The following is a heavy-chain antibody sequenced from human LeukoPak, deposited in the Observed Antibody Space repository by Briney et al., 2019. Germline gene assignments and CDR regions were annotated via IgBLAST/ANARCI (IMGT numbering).Heavy chain of an antibody. Sequence: ASVKVSCKASGGTFSSYAISWVRQAPGQGLEWMGGIIPIFGTANYAQKFQGRVTITADESTSTAYMELSSLRSEDTAVYYCARDMGRNVVVPAARIYYYYMDVWGKGTTVTVSS. D-gene: IGHD2-2*01. CDR2: IIPIFGTA. V-gene: IGHV1-69*13. J-gene: IGHJ6*03. CDR3: ARDMGRNVVVPAARIYYYYMDV. CDR1: GGTFSSYA.